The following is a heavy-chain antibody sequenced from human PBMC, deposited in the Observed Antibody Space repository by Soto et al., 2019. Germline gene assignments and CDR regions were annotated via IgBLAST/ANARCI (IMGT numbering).Heavy chain of an antibody. J-gene: IGHJ4*02. CDR3: ARVSGASSWYHFDY. D-gene: IGHD6-13*01. V-gene: IGHV3-21*01. CDR2: ISSSSSYI. Sequence: EVQLVESGGGLVKPGGSLRLSCAASGFTFSSYSMNWVRQAPGKGLEWVSSISSSSSYIYYADSVKGRFTISRDNAKNSLYLQMNSLRAEDTAVYYCARVSGASSWYHFDYWGQGTLVTVSS. CDR1: GFTFSSYS.